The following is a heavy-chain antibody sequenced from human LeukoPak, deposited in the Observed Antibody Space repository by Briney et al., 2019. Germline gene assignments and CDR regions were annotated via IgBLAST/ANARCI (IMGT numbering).Heavy chain of an antibody. CDR3: ARHPRGYLSNFDP. D-gene: IGHD5-18*01. Sequence: SETLSLTCAVYGGSFSGYYWSCIRQPPGKGLEWIGEINHSGRTNYNPSLKSRVTISVDTSKNQFSLKLSSVTAADTAVYYCARHPRGYLSNFDPWGQGTLVTVSS. CDR2: INHSGRT. CDR1: GGSFSGYY. V-gene: IGHV4-34*01. J-gene: IGHJ5*02.